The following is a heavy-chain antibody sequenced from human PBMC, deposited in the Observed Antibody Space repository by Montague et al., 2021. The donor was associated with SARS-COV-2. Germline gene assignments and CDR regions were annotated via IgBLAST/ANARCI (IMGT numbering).Heavy chain of an antibody. CDR3: ARVIAAAGRVASYFDY. Sequence: SETLSLTCTVSGGSISSSNCWCWFLHPPPGRLVGFVEITHNRSTNYNPSRNTRVTISVDKSTNKFSLRLVSVTAADTAVYYCARVIAAAGRVASYFDYWGQGTLVTVSS. V-gene: IGHV4-4*02. CDR1: GGSISSSNC. CDR2: ITHNRST. D-gene: IGHD6-13*01. J-gene: IGHJ4*02.